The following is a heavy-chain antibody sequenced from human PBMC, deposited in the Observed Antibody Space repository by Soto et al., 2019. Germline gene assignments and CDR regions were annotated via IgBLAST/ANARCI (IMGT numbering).Heavy chain of an antibody. D-gene: IGHD4-4*01. CDR2: MKPNSGNT. Sequence: QVQLVQSGAEVRKPGASVRVSCKATGYSFTRHDINWLRQAAGQGLEWMGWMKPNSGNTVYAQKFQGRVTMTSNTSINPAYIEVTSLKSEDTAVYFCARGAYNDYSHWFDPWGQGTLVTVSS. J-gene: IGHJ5*02. CDR1: GYSFTRHD. V-gene: IGHV1-8*01. CDR3: ARGAYNDYSHWFDP.